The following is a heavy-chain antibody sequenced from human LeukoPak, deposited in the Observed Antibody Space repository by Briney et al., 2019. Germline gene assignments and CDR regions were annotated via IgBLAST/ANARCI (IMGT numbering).Heavy chain of an antibody. J-gene: IGHJ6*03. V-gene: IGHV3-11*04. CDR1: GFTFSDYY. Sequence: GGSLRLSCAASGFTFSDYYMSWIRQAPGKGLEWVSYISSRGSTIYYADSVKGRFTISRDNATNSLYLQMNSLRAEDPAVYYCARRSRVVVPAAIGPGYYYYMDVWGKGTTVTVSS. CDR3: ARRSRVVVPAAIGPGYYYYMDV. D-gene: IGHD2-2*01. CDR2: ISSRGSTI.